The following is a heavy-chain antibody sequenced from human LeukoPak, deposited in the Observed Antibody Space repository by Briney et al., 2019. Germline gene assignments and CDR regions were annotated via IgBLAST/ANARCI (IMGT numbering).Heavy chain of an antibody. Sequence: SETLSLTCTVSGGSISSYYWSWIRQPPGKGLDWIGYIYYSGSTNYNPSLKSRVTISVDTSKNQFSLKLSSVTAADTAVYYCARVSAADPLSYAMDVWGQGTTVTVSS. D-gene: IGHD6-13*01. CDR1: GGSISSYY. J-gene: IGHJ6*02. CDR2: IYYSGST. CDR3: ARVSAADPLSYAMDV. V-gene: IGHV4-59*01.